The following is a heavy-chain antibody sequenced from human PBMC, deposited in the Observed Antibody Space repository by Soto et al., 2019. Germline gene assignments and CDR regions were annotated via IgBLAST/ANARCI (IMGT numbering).Heavy chain of an antibody. CDR2: MNPNSGNT. CDR1: GYTFTIYD. J-gene: IGHJ4*02. CDR3: ARGVFSLLRFWDPTAAPIDY. Sequence: GASVKVSCKASGYTFTIYDISWVRQATGQGLEWMGWMNPNSGNTGYAQKFQGRVTMTRNTSISTAYMELSSLRSEDTAVYYCARGVFSLLRFWDPTAAPIDYWGQGTLVTVSS. V-gene: IGHV1-8*01. D-gene: IGHD3-3*01.